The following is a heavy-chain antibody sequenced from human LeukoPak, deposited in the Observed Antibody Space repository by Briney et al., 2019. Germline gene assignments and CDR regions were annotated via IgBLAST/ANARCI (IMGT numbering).Heavy chain of an antibody. J-gene: IGHJ4*02. Sequence: PGGSLRLSCAASGFTFSSYAMHWVRQAPGKGLEWVAVISYDGSNKYYADSVKGRFTISRDNSKNTLYLQMNSLRAEDTAVYYCAKDVTYSGSYLLDYWGQGTLVTVSS. V-gene: IGHV3-30*04. D-gene: IGHD1-26*01. CDR2: ISYDGSNK. CDR1: GFTFSSYA. CDR3: AKDVTYSGSYLLDY.